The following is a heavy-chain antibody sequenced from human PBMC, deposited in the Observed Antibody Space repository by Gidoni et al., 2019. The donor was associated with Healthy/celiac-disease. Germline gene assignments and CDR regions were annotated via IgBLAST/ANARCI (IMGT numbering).Heavy chain of an antibody. CDR3: TRRLFPGDAFDI. Sequence: EVQLEESGGGLVQPGGSLKLSWGAAGCTLSGSAMHWVRQASGKGLEWVGRIRSKANSYATAYAASVKGRFTISRDDSKNTAYLQMNSLKTEDTAVYYCTRRLFPGDAFDIWGQGTMVTVSS. CDR1: GCTLSGSA. J-gene: IGHJ3*02. CDR2: IRSKANSYAT. V-gene: IGHV3-73*02.